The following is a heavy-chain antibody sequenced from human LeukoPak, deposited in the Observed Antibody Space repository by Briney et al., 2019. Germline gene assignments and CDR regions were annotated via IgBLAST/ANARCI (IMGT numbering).Heavy chain of an antibody. D-gene: IGHD1-26*01. J-gene: IGHJ4*02. CDR2: IYSGGST. V-gene: IGHV3-53*01. Sequence: QAGGSLRLSCAASGFTFNNYAMNWVRQAPGKGLEWVSVIYSGGSTYYADSVKGRFTISRDNSKNTLYLQMNSLRAEDTAVYYCARDSSGSYAYDYWGQGTLVTVSS. CDR1: GFTFNNYA. CDR3: ARDSSGSYAYDY.